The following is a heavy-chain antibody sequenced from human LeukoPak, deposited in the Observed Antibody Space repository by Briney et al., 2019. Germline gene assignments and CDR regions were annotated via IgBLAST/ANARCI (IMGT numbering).Heavy chain of an antibody. V-gene: IGHV3-23*01. CDR1: GFTFSSYA. D-gene: IGHD6-13*01. CDR3: ARVSGIAAAATFDY. Sequence: GGSLRLSCAASGFTFSSYAMSWVHQAPGKGLEWVSAISGSGGSTYYADSVKGRFTISRDNSKNTLYLQMNSLRAEDTAVHYCARVSGIAAAATFDYWGQGTLVTVSS. J-gene: IGHJ4*02. CDR2: ISGSGGST.